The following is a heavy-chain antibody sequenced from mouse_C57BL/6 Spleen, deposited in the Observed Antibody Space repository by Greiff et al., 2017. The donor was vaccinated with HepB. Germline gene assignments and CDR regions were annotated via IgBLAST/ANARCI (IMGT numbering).Heavy chain of an antibody. CDR2: INYDGSST. CDR1: GFTFSDYY. Sequence: EVQLVESEGGLVQPGSSMKLSCTASGFTFSDYYMAWVRQVPEKGLEWVANINYDGSSTYYLDSLKSRFIISRDNAKNNLYLQMSSLKSEDTATYYCARDRSNYGYFDVWGTGTTVTVSS. CDR3: ARDRSNYGYFDV. J-gene: IGHJ1*03. V-gene: IGHV5-16*01. D-gene: IGHD2-5*01.